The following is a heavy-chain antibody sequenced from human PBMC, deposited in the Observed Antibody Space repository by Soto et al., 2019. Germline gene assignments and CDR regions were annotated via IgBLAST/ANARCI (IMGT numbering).Heavy chain of an antibody. CDR1: GGSISSYY. J-gene: IGHJ6*03. V-gene: IGHV4-59*01. Sequence: PSETLSLTCTASGGSISSYYWSWIRQPPGKGLEWIGYIYYSGSTNYNPSLKSRVTISVDTSKNQFSLKLSSVTAADTAVYYCARGVARAYYMDVWGKGTTVTVSS. CDR3: ARGVARAYYMDV. CDR2: IYYSGST. D-gene: IGHD3-10*01.